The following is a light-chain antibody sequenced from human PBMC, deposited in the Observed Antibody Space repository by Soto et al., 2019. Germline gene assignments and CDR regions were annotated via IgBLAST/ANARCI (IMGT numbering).Light chain of an antibody. CDR1: QSVFNNH. Sequence: IVFAPCPGTLTLSPCEVATLSCSASQSVFNNHIGWYQQKPGQAPRRLIFGASFRATGIPDRFSGSGSGTDFTLTISRLEPEDFAVYYCQQYGSSPLTFGQGTRLEIK. V-gene: IGKV3-20*01. CDR3: QQYGSSPLT. CDR2: GAS. J-gene: IGKJ5*01.